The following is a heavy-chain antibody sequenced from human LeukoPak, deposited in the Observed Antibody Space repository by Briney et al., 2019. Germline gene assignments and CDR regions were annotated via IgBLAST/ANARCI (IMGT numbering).Heavy chain of an antibody. CDR2: IYGVGST. Sequence: GGSLRLSCAASGFTFSSYGMHWVRQAPGMGLQWVSVIYGVGSTYYADSVEGRFTISRDNAKNSLYLQMNSLRAEDTAVYYCARGTTVTITSYYYYYYMDVWGKGTTVTISS. D-gene: IGHD4-17*01. J-gene: IGHJ6*03. CDR3: ARGTTVTITSYYYYYYMDV. CDR1: GFTFSSYG. V-gene: IGHV3-NL1*01.